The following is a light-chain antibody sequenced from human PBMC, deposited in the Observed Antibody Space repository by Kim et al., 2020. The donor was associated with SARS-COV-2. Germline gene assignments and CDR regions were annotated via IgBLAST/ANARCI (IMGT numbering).Light chain of an antibody. V-gene: IGLV3-21*04. CDR1: DIGTKS. J-gene: IGLJ3*02. CDR3: QVWDSGSDHWV. Sequence: APGKTATITCGGGDIGTKSVHWYQKKPGQAPVLVIYYDTDRPSGIPERFSASNSGNTATLTVSRVEAGDEADYYCQVWDSGSDHWVFGGGTKLTVL. CDR2: YDT.